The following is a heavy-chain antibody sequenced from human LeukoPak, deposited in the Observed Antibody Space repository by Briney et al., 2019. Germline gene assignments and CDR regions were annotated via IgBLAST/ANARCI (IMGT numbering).Heavy chain of an antibody. CDR3: ARLWDYGDFQNAFDI. V-gene: IGHV3-23*01. J-gene: IGHJ3*02. D-gene: IGHD4-17*01. CDR1: GFTFSGFA. CDR2: ISGSGSNS. Sequence: GGSLRLSCAASGFTFSGFAMSWVRQAPGKGLEWVSTISGSGSNSYYADSVKGRFTISRDNAKKSLYLQMNSLRAEDTAVYYCARLWDYGDFQNAFDIWGQGTTVTVSS.